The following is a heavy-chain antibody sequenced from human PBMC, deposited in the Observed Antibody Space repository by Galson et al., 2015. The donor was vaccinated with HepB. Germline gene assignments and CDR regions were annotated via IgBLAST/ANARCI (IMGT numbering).Heavy chain of an antibody. J-gene: IGHJ1*01. CDR1: GFTFSSYA. CDR2: ISGSGGST. V-gene: IGHV3-23*01. D-gene: IGHD6-19*01. Sequence: SLRLSCAASGFTFSSYAMSWVRQAPGKGLEWVSAISGSGGSTYYADSVKGRFTISRDNSKNTLYLQMNSLRAEDTAVYYCAKVAAGSGWYQAGEYLQHWGQGTLVTVSS. CDR3: AKVAAGSGWYQAGEYLQH.